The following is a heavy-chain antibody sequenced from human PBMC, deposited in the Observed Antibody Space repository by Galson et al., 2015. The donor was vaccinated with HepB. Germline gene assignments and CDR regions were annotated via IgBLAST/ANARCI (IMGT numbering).Heavy chain of an antibody. Sequence: SVKVSCKASGGTFSSYAISWVRQAPGQGLEWMGGIIPIFGTANYAQKFQGRVTITADESTSTAYMELSSLRSEDTAVYYCARSIAAAGTSFDYWGQGTLVTVSS. CDR1: GGTFSSYA. CDR3: ARSIAAAGTSFDY. D-gene: IGHD6-13*01. V-gene: IGHV1-69*13. J-gene: IGHJ4*02. CDR2: IIPIFGTA.